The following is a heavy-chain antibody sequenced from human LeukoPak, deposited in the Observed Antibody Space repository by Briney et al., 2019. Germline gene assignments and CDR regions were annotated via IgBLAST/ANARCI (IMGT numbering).Heavy chain of an antibody. CDR3: ARAPSLGRFWSGYPHHYYYYMDV. CDR1: GFTFSSYE. CDR2: ISSSSSYI. D-gene: IGHD3-3*01. Sequence: KPGGSLRLSCAASGFTFSSYEMNWVRQAPGKGLEWVSSISSSSSYIYYADSVKGRFTISRDNAKNSLYLQMNSLRAEDTAVYYCARAPSLGRFWSGYPHHYYYYMDVWGKGTTVTVSS. V-gene: IGHV3-21*01. J-gene: IGHJ6*03.